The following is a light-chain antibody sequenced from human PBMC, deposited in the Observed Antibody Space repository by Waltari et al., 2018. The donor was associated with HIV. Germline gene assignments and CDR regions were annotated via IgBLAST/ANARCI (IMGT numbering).Light chain of an antibody. V-gene: IGLV1-47*01. CDR1: WSDIQSNN. J-gene: IGLJ3*02. CDR2: RNY. CDR3: STWDGSLGAYV. Sequence: QSVLTQPPSVSGTPGQNVTISCSGSWSDIQSNNVYWYKLTPGRNSKLLIYRNYLRPSGVPDRFSASKSGASASLAVSGLRSDDEADYYCSTWDGSLGAYVFGGGTKLTVL.